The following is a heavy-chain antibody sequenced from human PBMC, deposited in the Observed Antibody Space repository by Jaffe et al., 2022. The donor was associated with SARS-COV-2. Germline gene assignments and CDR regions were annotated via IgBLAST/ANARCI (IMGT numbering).Heavy chain of an antibody. CDR2: ISGNGGST. CDR1: GFTFSNSA. Sequence: EVQLVESGGGLVQPGGSLRVSCAASGFTFSNSAMSWVRQAPGKGLEWVSIISGNGGSTHYADSVKGRFTISRDNSKSTLYLQMNSLRAEDTAVYFCAKGVGANCGGDCYSRVMDVWGKGTTVTVSS. V-gene: IGHV3-23*04. CDR3: AKGVGANCGGDCYSRVMDV. J-gene: IGHJ6*04. D-gene: IGHD2-21*02.